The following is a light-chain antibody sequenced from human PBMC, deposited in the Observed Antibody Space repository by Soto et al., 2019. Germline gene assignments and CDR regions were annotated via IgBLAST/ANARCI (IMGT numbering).Light chain of an antibody. V-gene: IGLV2-14*01. CDR2: DVT. CDR3: SSYTTSDTEV. Sequence: QSVLTQPASVSGSAGQSITISCTGSSTDVGAYNYVSWFQQHPGKAPKVIIYDVTYRPSGISNRFSGFKSGNTASLTISGLQAEDAADYFCSSYTTSDTEVFGGGTKLTVL. J-gene: IGLJ2*01. CDR1: STDVGAYNY.